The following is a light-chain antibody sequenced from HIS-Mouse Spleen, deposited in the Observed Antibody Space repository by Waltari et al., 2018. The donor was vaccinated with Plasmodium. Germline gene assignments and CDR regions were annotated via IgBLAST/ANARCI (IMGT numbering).Light chain of an antibody. CDR2: GAS. CDR3: QQYGSSPWT. J-gene: IGKJ1*01. V-gene: IGKV3-20*01. CDR1: QSVSSSY. Sequence: EIVLTQSPGTLSLSPGERATLSCRASQSVSSSYLAWYQQKPGQAPRLLIYGASSGATGIPDRFSGSGSGTDFTLTISRLGPEDFAVYYCQQYGSSPWTFGQGTKVEIK.